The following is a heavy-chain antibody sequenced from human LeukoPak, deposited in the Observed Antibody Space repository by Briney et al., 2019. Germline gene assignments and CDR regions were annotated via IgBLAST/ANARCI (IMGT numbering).Heavy chain of an antibody. Sequence: PGGSLRLSCAASGFTFSSYSMNWVRQAPGKGLEWVSSISSSSSYIYYADSVKGRFTISRDNAKNSLYLQMNSLRAEDTAVYYCARITSGGYSYYFDYWGQGTLVTVSS. J-gene: IGHJ4*02. CDR2: ISSSSSYI. V-gene: IGHV3-21*04. CDR1: GFTFSSYS. CDR3: ARITSGGYSYYFDY. D-gene: IGHD5-18*01.